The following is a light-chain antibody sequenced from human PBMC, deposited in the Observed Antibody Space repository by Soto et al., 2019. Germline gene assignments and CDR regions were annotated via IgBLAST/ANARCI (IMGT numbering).Light chain of an antibody. CDR3: QQYNSLSGT. V-gene: IGKV1-5*03. CDR1: HDISSW. CDR2: KAS. J-gene: IGKJ1*01. Sequence: DIQMTQSPSTLSASIGDRVTITCRTSHDISSWLAWYQQKPGKAPKLLIYKASTIESRVTSRFNGSGSGTEFSLTISSLQPDDFATYYCQQYNSLSGTFGQGTKVEIK.